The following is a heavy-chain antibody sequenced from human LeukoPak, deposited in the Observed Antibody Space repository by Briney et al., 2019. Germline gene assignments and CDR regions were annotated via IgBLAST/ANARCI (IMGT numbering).Heavy chain of an antibody. J-gene: IGHJ4*02. CDR2: ISYDGSNK. V-gene: IGHV3-30*03. CDR3: ATVTAPHY. CDR1: GFTFDDYA. D-gene: IGHD2-21*02. Sequence: PGGSLRLSCAASGFTFDDYAMHWVRQAPGKGLEWVAVISYDGSNKYYADSVKGRFTISRDNSKNTLYLQMNSLRAEDTAVYYCATVTAPHYWGQGTLVTVSS.